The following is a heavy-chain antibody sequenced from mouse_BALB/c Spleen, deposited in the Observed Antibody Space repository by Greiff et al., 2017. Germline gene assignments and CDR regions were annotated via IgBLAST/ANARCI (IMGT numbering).Heavy chain of an antibody. CDR2: ISSGGST. Sequence: DVMLVESGGGLVKPGGSLKLSCAASGFTFSSYAMSWVRQTPEKRLEWVASISSGGSTYYPDSVKGRFTISRDNARNILYLQMSSLRSEDTAMYYCAHGNYPAWFAYWGQGTLVTVSA. J-gene: IGHJ3*01. CDR1: GFTFSSYA. CDR3: AHGNYPAWFAY. V-gene: IGHV5-6-5*01. D-gene: IGHD2-1*01.